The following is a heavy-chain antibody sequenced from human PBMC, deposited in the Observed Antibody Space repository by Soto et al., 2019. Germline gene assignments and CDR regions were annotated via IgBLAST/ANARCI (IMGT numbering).Heavy chain of an antibody. CDR1: GATFRSHA. J-gene: IGHJ4*02. V-gene: IGHV1-69*12. CDR3: ATHSGASNYIAIY. D-gene: IGHD1-26*01. CDR2: IIPMSATP. Sequence: QVQLVQSGTEVKEPGSSVKVSCRASGATFRSHAFTWVRQAPGQGLELMGGIIPMSATPFYTQTFQDRFTITADQSASTVYMAVNSVRSEDTAVYYCATHSGASNYIAIYWGQGTLVTVSS.